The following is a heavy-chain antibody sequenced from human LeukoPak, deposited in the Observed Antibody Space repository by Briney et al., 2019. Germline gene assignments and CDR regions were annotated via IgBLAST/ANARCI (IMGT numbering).Heavy chain of an antibody. D-gene: IGHD5-18*01. V-gene: IGHV3-9*01. CDR3: AKEDTATSHDYYYGMDV. J-gene: IGHJ6*02. CDR1: GFTFDDYA. Sequence: GGSLRLSCAASGFTFDDYAMHWVRQAPGKGLEWVSGISWNSGSIGYADSVKGRFTISRDNAKNSLYLQMNSLGAEDTALYYCAKEDTATSHDYYYGMDVWGQGTTVTVSS. CDR2: ISWNSGSI.